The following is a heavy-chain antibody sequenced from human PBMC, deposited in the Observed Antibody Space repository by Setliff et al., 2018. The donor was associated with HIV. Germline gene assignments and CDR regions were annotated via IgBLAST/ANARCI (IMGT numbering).Heavy chain of an antibody. CDR3: ARMRGRAVLSYYFDH. CDR2: IDHSGST. CDR1: DGSFSGYY. J-gene: IGHJ4*02. Sequence: SETLSLTCAVYDGSFSGYYWSWIRQPPGKGLEWIGEIDHSGSTSYNPSLNSRVTMSVDTSRDQFSLKVRSVTAADTAVYYCARMRGRAVLSYYFDHWGQGRLVTVPS. V-gene: IGHV4-34*01. D-gene: IGHD6-19*01.